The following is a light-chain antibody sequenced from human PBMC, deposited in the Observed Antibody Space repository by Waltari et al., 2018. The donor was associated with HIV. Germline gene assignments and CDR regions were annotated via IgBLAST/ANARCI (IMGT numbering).Light chain of an antibody. J-gene: IGLJ3*02. CDR2: EVS. CDR1: DTDVGTYNY. Sequence: QSALTQPASVSGSPGPSITISCTGTDTDVGTYNYFSWFQHHPGKAPKPIISEVSNRPSGVSHRFSGSKSGNTASLIISGLQAEDEASYYCTSYTTTNTWVFGGGTNLTVL. CDR3: TSYTTTNTWV. V-gene: IGLV2-14*01.